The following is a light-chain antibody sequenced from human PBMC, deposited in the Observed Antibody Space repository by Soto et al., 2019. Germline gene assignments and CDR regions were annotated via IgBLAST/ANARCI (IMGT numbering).Light chain of an antibody. V-gene: IGKV3-20*01. Sequence: EIVLTQSPGTLSLSPGERATLSCRASQSVSSSYLAWYQQKPGQAPRLLIYGASSRDTGIPDRFSGSGSGTDFTLTISRLEPEDLAEYDCQQYCSSPWTFGQGTKVEIK. J-gene: IGKJ1*01. CDR1: QSVSSSY. CDR2: GAS. CDR3: QQYCSSPWT.